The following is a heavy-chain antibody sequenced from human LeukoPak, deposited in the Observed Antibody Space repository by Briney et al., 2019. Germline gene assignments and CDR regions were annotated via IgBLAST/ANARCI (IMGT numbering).Heavy chain of an antibody. CDR3: ARDRHQWMDSTWQYCFDY. CDR2: VSFDGNSK. D-gene: IGHD6-19*01. J-gene: IGHJ4*02. Sequence: GGSLRLSCEASGFTFNSYSMHWVRQAPGKGLEWVAVVSFDGNSKYYADSVKGRFTISRDNSKLYLQMNNLRAEDTAVYHCARDRHQWMDSTWQYCFDYWGQGILVTVSS. V-gene: IGHV3-30-3*01. CDR1: GFTFNSYS.